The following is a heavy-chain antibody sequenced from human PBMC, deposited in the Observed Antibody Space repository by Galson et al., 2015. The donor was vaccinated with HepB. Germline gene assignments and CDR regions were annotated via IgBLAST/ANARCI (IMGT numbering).Heavy chain of an antibody. CDR2: ISSSGTI. V-gene: IGHV3-48*04. CDR1: GFTFSTYS. J-gene: IGHJ4*02. Sequence: LRLSCAASGFTFSTYSMNWVRQAPGKGLEWVSYISSSGTIYYADSVKGRFTISRDNAKNSLYLQMNSLRAEDTAVYYCARDSPYSQHYFDYWGQGTLVAVSS. D-gene: IGHD4-11*01. CDR3: ARDSPYSQHYFDY.